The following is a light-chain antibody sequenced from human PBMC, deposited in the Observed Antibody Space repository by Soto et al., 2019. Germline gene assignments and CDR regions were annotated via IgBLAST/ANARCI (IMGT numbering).Light chain of an antibody. V-gene: IGKV3-11*01. Sequence: EIVLTQSPATRSLSPGERATLSCRASQSVSNYLAWFQQKPGQAPRLLIYDASNRATGIPARFSGSGSGTDFTLTIRSLEPEDFAVYYCQQRSSWPLLTFGGGTKVEI. CDR1: QSVSNY. CDR2: DAS. CDR3: QQRSSWPLLT. J-gene: IGKJ4*01.